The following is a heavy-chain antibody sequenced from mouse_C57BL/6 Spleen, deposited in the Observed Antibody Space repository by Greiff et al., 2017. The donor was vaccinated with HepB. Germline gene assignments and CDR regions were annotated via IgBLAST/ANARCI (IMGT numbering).Heavy chain of an antibody. Sequence: EVMLVESEGGLVQPGSSMKLSCTASGFTFSDYYMAWVRQVPEKGLEWVANINYDGSSTYYLDSLKSRFIISRDNAKNILYLQMSSLKSEDTATYYCARDNDGYSFDYWGQGTTLTVSA. J-gene: IGHJ2*01. CDR1: GFTFSDYY. CDR2: INYDGSST. D-gene: IGHD2-3*01. CDR3: ARDNDGYSFDY. V-gene: IGHV5-16*01.